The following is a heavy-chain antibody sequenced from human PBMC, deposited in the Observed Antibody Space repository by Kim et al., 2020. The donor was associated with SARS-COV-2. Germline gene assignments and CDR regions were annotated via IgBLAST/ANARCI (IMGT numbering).Heavy chain of an antibody. CDR3: AVVVAATYNYYYGMDV. J-gene: IGHJ6*02. CDR1: GGTFSSYA. CDR2: IIPIFGTA. Sequence: SVKVSCKASGGTFSSYAISWVRQAPGQGLEWMGGIIPIFGTANYAQKFQGRVTITADESTSTAYMELSSLRSEDTAVYYCAVVVAATYNYYYGMDVWGQGTTVTVSS. V-gene: IGHV1-69*13. D-gene: IGHD2-15*01.